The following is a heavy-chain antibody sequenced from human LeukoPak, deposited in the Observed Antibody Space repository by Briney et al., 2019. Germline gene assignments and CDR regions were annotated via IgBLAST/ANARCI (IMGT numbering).Heavy chain of an antibody. J-gene: IGHJ4*02. CDR1: GGSISSGSYY. D-gene: IGHD5-18*01. Sequence: SETLSLTCTVSGGSISSGSYYWSWIRQPAGKGLEWIGRIYTSGSTNYNPSLKSRVTISVDTSKNQFSLKLSSVTAADTAVYYCATGDTAMVTPFGYWGQGTLVTVSS. V-gene: IGHV4-61*02. CDR3: ATGDTAMVTPFGY. CDR2: IYTSGST.